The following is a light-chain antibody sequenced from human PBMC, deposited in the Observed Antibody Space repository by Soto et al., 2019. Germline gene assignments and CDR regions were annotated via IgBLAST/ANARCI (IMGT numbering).Light chain of an antibody. V-gene: IGLV2-14*03. Sequence: QSALTQPASVSGSPGQSITLSCTGSSSDVGTSNYVSWYQHHPGRAPKLMIYDVSNRPSGVSNHFSGSKSGNTASLTISGLQTEDEADYYCTSYTSSTTYVFGTGTKVTVL. CDR2: DVS. J-gene: IGLJ1*01. CDR1: SSDVGTSNY. CDR3: TSYTSSTTYV.